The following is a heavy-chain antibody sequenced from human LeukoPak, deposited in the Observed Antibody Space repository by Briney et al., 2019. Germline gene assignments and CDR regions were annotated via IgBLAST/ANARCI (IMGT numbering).Heavy chain of an antibody. V-gene: IGHV4-4*07. Sequence: PSETLSLTCTGSGGSISSYYWSWIRQPAGKGLEWIGRIYASGSTNYNPSLKSRVTMSVDTSKSQFSLKLISVTAADTAVYYCARDPRGIVGANHNWFDPWGQGTLVTVSS. J-gene: IGHJ5*02. D-gene: IGHD1-26*01. CDR3: ARDPRGIVGANHNWFDP. CDR2: IYASGST. CDR1: GGSISSYY.